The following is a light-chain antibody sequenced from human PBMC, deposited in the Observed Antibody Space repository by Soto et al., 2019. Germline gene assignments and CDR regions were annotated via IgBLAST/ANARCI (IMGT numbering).Light chain of an antibody. J-gene: IGKJ1*01. V-gene: IGKV1-27*01. CDR1: QVISNY. CDR2: TAS. Sequence: DIEMTQSPSSLSASVGDRVTLTCRASQVISNYLAWYQQKPGKVPQLLIYTASTLQSGVPSRFSGSGAGTDFTLTISSLQPEDVATYYCQKYDGDPPTFGQGTKVDIK. CDR3: QKYDGDPPT.